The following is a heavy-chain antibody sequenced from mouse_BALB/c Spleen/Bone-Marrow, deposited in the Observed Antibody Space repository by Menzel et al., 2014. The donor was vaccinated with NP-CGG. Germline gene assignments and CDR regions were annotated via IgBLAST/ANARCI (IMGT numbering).Heavy chain of an antibody. D-gene: IGHD1-1*02. CDR1: GDSITSGY. V-gene: IGHV3-8*02. Sequence: EVKLVEPGPSLVKPSQTLSLTCSVTGDSITSGYWNWIRKFPGNKLEYMGYISYSGSTYFNPSLKSRISITRDTSKNQYYLQLNSVTTEDTATYYCARLGGYGPYFDYWGQGTTLTVSS. CDR3: ARLGGYGPYFDY. J-gene: IGHJ2*01. CDR2: ISYSGST.